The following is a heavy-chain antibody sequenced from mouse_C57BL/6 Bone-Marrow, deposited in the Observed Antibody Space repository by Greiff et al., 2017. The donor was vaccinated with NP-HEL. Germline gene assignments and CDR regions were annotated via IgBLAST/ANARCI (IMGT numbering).Heavy chain of an antibody. Sequence: QVQLQQSGPELVKPGASVKISCKASGYAFSSSWMNWVKQRPGKGLEWIGRISPGDGDTNYNGKFKGKATLTADKSSSTAYMQLSSLTSEDSAVYFCASGDTTVVEAYWGQGTLVTVSA. CDR3: ASGDTTVVEAY. V-gene: IGHV1-82*01. D-gene: IGHD1-1*01. CDR2: ISPGDGDT. J-gene: IGHJ3*01. CDR1: GYAFSSSW.